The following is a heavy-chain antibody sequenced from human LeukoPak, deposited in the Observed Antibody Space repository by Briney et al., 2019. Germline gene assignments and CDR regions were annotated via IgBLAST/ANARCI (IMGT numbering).Heavy chain of an antibody. V-gene: IGHV3-73*01. CDR1: GFTFSDSY. D-gene: IGHD2-8*02. J-gene: IGHJ4*02. Sequence: ARGSLRLSCAASGFTFSDSYMHWVRQASGKRLEWVGLIRTKTRNYAATYAESVKGRFTISRDDSKNTAYLQMNSLKMEDTAVYYCTRQNCTGGSCSYVDCWGQGTLVTVSS. CDR3: TRQNCTGGSCSYVDC. CDR2: IRTKTRNYAA.